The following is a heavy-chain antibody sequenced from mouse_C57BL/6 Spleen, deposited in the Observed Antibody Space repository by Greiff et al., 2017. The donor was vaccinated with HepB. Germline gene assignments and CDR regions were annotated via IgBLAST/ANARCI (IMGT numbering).Heavy chain of an antibody. J-gene: IGHJ3*01. V-gene: IGHV5-17*01. Sequence: EVKLMESGGGLVKPGGSLKLSCAASGFTFSDYGMHWVRQAPEKGLEWVAYISSGSSTIYYADTVKGRFTISRDNAKNTLFLQMTSLRSEDTAMYYCARLGGLRHFAYWGQGTLVTVSA. D-gene: IGHD2-4*01. CDR2: ISSGSSTI. CDR1: GFTFSDYG. CDR3: ARLGGLRHFAY.